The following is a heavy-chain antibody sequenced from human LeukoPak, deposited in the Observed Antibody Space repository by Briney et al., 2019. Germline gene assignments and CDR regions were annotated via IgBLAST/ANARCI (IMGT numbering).Heavy chain of an antibody. D-gene: IGHD3-9*01. Sequence: GASVKVSCKASGDTLTAYYLHWVRQAPGQGLEWMGCIHPYSGGTNYAPKFQGRVTMTRDTSISTAFVEVSRLRSDDPALYYCARGAYSSDIFPLHFWGQGTLVTVSS. CDR2: IHPYSGGT. V-gene: IGHV1-2*02. J-gene: IGHJ4*02. CDR1: GDTLTAYY. CDR3: ARGAYSSDIFPLHF.